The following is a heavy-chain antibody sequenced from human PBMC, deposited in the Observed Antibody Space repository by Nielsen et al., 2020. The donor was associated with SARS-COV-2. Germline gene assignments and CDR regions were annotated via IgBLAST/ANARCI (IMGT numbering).Heavy chain of an antibody. CDR1: GYSFTDLS. J-gene: IGHJ3*01. V-gene: IGHV1-24*01. CDR3: VADQRFGETLVF. CDR2: FDPEDGEM. D-gene: IGHD3-10*01. Sequence: APVKVSCKVSGYSFTDLSMHWVRLAAGKGLEWMGGFDPEDGEMIYAQKFQGRVTMTEDTSTDTAYLELNSLRSDDTAVYYCVADQRFGETLVFWGQGTRVTISS.